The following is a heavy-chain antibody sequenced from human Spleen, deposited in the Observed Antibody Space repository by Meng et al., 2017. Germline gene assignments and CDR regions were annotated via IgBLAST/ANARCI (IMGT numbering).Heavy chain of an antibody. CDR2: ISSSSTYI. V-gene: IGHV3-21*01. Sequence: GESLKISCAASGFTFSDYYMSWVRQAPGKGLEWVSSISSSSTYIYYADSVKGRFTISRDNSKNTLYLQMNSLRAEDTAVYYCARSAGYYYDSSGQTPFDYWGQGTLVTVSS. D-gene: IGHD3-22*01. CDR3: ARSAGYYYDSSGQTPFDY. CDR1: GFTFSDYY. J-gene: IGHJ4*02.